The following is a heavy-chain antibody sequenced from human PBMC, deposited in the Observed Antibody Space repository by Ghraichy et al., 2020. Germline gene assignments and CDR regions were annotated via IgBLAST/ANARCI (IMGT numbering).Heavy chain of an antibody. CDR3: ARGHNYYGSGSYWAPPYNWFDP. Sequence: SQTLSLTCAVYGGSFSGYYWSWIHQPPGKGLEWIGEINHSGSTNYNPSLKSRVTISVDTSKNQFSLKLSSVTAADTAVYYCARGHNYYGSGSYWAPPYNWFDPWGQGTLVTVSS. D-gene: IGHD3-10*01. CDR2: INHSGST. J-gene: IGHJ5*02. CDR1: GGSFSGYY. V-gene: IGHV4-34*01.